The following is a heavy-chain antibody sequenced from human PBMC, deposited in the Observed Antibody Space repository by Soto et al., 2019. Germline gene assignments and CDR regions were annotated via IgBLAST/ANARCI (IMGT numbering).Heavy chain of an antibody. CDR1: GGSISSYY. V-gene: IGHV4-59*01. J-gene: IGHJ5*02. CDR2: IYYSGST. D-gene: IGHD2-15*01. Sequence: LSLTCTVSGGSISSYYWSWIRQPPGKGLEWIGYIYYSGSTNYNPSLKSRVTISVDTSKNQFSLKLSSVTAADTAVYYCARGCSGGSCYLSPWFDPWGQGTLVTVSS. CDR3: ARGCSGGSCYLSPWFDP.